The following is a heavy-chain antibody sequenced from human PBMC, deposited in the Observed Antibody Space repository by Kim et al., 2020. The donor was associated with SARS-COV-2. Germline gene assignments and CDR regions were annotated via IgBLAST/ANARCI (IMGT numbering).Heavy chain of an antibody. Sequence: GGSLRLSCAASGFTVSSNYMSWVRQAPGKGLEWVSVIYSGGSTYYADSVKGRFTISRDNSKNTLYLQMNSLRAEDTAVYYCARDRVLDYYYYGMDVWGQGTTVTVSS. V-gene: IGHV3-66*01. CDR2: IYSGGST. D-gene: IGHD6-6*01. CDR1: GFTVSSNY. CDR3: ARDRVLDYYYYGMDV. J-gene: IGHJ6*02.